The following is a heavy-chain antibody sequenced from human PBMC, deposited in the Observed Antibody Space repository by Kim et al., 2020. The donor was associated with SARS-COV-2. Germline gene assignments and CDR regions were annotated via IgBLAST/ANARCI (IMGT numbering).Heavy chain of an antibody. CDR1: GGSISSYY. CDR3: ARRGAGFHYFDY. J-gene: IGHJ4*02. V-gene: IGHV4-59*08. CDR2: IYYSGST. Sequence: SETLSLTCTVSGGSISSYYWSWIRQPPGKGLEWIGYIYYSGSTNYNPSLKSRVTISVDTSKNQFSLKLSSVTAADTAVYYCARRGAGFHYFDYWGQGTLVTVSS. D-gene: IGHD6-19*01.